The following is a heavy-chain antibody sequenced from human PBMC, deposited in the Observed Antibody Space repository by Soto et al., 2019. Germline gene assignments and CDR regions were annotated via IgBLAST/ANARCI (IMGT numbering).Heavy chain of an antibody. D-gene: IGHD3-9*01. Sequence: ASETLSLTCTVSGGSISSGGYYWSWIRQHPGKGLEWIGYIYYSGSTYYNPSLKSRVTISVDTSKNQFSLKLSSVTAADTAVYYCARTYYDILTGSSGFDYWGQGTLVTVSS. V-gene: IGHV4-31*03. CDR2: IYYSGST. J-gene: IGHJ4*02. CDR3: ARTYYDILTGSSGFDY. CDR1: GGSISSGGYY.